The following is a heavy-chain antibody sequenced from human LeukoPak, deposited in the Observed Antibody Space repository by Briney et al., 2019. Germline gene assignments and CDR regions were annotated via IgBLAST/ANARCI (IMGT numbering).Heavy chain of an antibody. CDR3: ARGAYYGSVDY. J-gene: IGHJ4*02. CDR1: GSSISNYY. Sequence: PSETLSLTCTVSGSSISNYYWSWIRQPPGKGLEWIGCIYYTGTTNYNPSLKSRVAISVDSSKNQFSLKLSSVTAADTAVYYCARGAYYGSVDYWGQGTLVTVSS. CDR2: IYYTGTT. D-gene: IGHD3-10*01. V-gene: IGHV4-59*08.